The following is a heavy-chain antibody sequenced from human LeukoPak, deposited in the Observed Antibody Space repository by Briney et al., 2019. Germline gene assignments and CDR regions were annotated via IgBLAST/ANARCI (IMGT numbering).Heavy chain of an antibody. J-gene: IGHJ4*02. V-gene: IGHV3-23*01. Sequence: PGGSLRLSCAASGFTFSGYAMSWVRQAPGKGLEWVSAISGSGGSTYYADSVKGRFTISRDNSKNTLYLQMNSLRAEDTAVYYCAKHRKIVATIGPLDYWGQGTLVTVSS. CDR2: ISGSGGST. CDR3: AKHRKIVATIGPLDY. CDR1: GFTFSGYA. D-gene: IGHD5-12*01.